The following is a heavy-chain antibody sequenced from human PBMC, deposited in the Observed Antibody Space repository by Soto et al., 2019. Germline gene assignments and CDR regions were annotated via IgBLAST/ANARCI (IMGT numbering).Heavy chain of an antibody. Sequence: QITLKESGPPLVKPTQTLTLTCTFSGFSLSSTRMAVGWIRQPPGKALEWLALIYWDDDKRYSPFLKSRLTSTKDTSKTQVFLTMSNMDPMDTARYYCAHIVVAGLGYYFDYWGQGTLVTVSS. D-gene: IGHD6-19*01. J-gene: IGHJ4*02. CDR2: IYWDDDK. V-gene: IGHV2-5*02. CDR1: GFSLSSTRMA. CDR3: AHIVVAGLGYYFDY.